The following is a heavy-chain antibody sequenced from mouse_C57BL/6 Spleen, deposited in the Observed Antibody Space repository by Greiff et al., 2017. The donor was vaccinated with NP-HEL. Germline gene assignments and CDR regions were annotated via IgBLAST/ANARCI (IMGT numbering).Heavy chain of an antibody. CDR3: ARKYYARDY. V-gene: IGHV1-50*01. J-gene: IGHJ4*01. Sequence: VQLQQSGAELVKPGASVKLSCKASGYTFTSYWMQWVKQRPGQGLEWIGEIDPSDSYTNYNQKFKGKATLTVDTSSSTAYMQLSSLTSEDSAVYYCARKYYARDYWGQGTSVTVSS. CDR1: GYTFTSYW. CDR2: IDPSDSYT.